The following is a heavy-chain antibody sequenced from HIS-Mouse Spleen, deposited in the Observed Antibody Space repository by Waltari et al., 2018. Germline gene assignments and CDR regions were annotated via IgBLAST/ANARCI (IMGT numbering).Heavy chain of an antibody. CDR2: ISWDGGST. CDR1: GFTFDDYT. V-gene: IGHV3-43*01. Sequence: EVQLVESGGVVVQPGGSLRLSCAASGFTFDDYTMHWVRQAPGKGLEWVSLISWDGGSTYYADSVKGRFTISRDNSKNSLYLQMNSLRTEDTALYYCAKDIQGEGAFDIWGQGTMVTVSS. CDR3: AKDIQGEGAFDI. D-gene: IGHD3-16*01. J-gene: IGHJ3*02.